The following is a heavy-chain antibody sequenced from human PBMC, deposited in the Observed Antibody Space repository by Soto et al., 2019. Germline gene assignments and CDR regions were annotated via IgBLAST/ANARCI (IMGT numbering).Heavy chain of an antibody. CDR3: AGRRDVPEENYYYYGMDV. CDR1: GGSISSGGYY. Sequence: SETLSLTCTVSGGSISSGGYYWSWIRQHPGKGLEWIGYIYYSGSTYYNPSLKSRVTISVDTSKNQFSLKLSSVTAADTAVYYCAGRRDVPEENYYYYGMDVWGQGTTVTVSS. D-gene: IGHD3-16*01. V-gene: IGHV4-31*03. CDR2: IYYSGST. J-gene: IGHJ6*02.